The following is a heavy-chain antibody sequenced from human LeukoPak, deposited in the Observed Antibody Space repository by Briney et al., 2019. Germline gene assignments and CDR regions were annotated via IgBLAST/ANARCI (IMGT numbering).Heavy chain of an antibody. V-gene: IGHV3-30-3*01. CDR1: GFTFSSYA. CDR2: ISYDGSNK. CDR3: ARVGLYYDFWRGLDY. Sequence: PGRSLRLSCAASGFTFSSYAMHWVRQAPGKGLEWVAVISYDGSNKYYADSVKGRFTISRDNSKNTLYLQMNSLRAEDTAVYYCARVGLYYDFWRGLDYWGQGTLVTVSS. D-gene: IGHD3-3*01. J-gene: IGHJ4*02.